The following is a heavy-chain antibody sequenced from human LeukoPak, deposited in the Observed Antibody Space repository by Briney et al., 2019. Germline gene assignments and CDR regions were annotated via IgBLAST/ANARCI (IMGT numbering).Heavy chain of an antibody. V-gene: IGHV4-34*01. Sequence: SETLSLTCAVYGGSFSGYYWSWIRQPPGKGLEWIGEINHSGSTNYNPSLKSRVTISVDTSKNQFSLKLSSVTAADTAVYYCARERAIVGATGIFDYWGQGTLVTVSS. CDR1: GGSFSGYY. CDR2: INHSGST. D-gene: IGHD1-26*01. CDR3: ARERAIVGATGIFDY. J-gene: IGHJ4*02.